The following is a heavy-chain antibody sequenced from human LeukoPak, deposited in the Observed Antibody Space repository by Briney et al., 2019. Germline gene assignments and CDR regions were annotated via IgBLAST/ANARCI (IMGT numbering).Heavy chain of an antibody. CDR2: INHSGST. V-gene: IGHV4-34*01. CDR3: ARYYYYDGSSYYHHFDY. CDR1: GGSFSGYY. Sequence: PSETLSLTCAVYGGSFSGYYWSWIRQPPGKGLEWIGEINHSGSTNYNPSLKSRVTISVDTSKNQFSLKLSSVTAADTAVYYCARYYYYDGSSYYHHFDYWGQGTLVTVSS. D-gene: IGHD3-22*01. J-gene: IGHJ4*02.